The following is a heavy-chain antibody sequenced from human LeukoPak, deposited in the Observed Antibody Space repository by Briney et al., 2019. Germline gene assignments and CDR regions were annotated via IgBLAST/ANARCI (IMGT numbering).Heavy chain of an antibody. J-gene: IGHJ5*02. CDR2: IYPDDSDT. CDR1: EYKFAKYL. D-gene: IGHD2-2*01. CDR3: ARSYSASWSGFDP. V-gene: IGHV5-51*01. Sequence: HGESLKISCKGSEYKFAKYLIGWVRQMPGKGLEGMGVIYPDDSDTRYSPSFQGQVTISADKSISPASLQWSSLTASDTAMYYCARSYSASWSGFDPWGQGTLVTVSS.